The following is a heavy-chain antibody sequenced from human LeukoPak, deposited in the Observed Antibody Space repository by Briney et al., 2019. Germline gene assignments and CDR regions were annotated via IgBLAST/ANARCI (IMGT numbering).Heavy chain of an antibody. V-gene: IGHV5-51*01. J-gene: IGHJ6*02. CDR3: ARQDIVVVPADQNAYYYYGMDV. CDR1: GYSFTSYW. D-gene: IGHD2-2*01. Sequence: GESLQISCKGSGYSFTSYWIGWVRQMPGKGLEWMGIIYPGDSDTRYSPSFQGQVTISADKSISTAYLQWSSLKASDTAMYYCARQDIVVVPADQNAYYYYGMDVWGQGTTVTVSS. CDR2: IYPGDSDT.